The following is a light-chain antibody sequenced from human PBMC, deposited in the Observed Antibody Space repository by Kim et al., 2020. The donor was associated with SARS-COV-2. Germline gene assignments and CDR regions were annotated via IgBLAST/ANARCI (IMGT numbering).Light chain of an antibody. Sequence: ERATLSWRASHSGTNNDLAWYQHRPGRAPRLLSYGASSRATGSPDKFSGSGSGTDFTLTISRLEPEDFAVYYCQQYVSSPYTFGEGTKLEF. CDR3: QQYVSSPYT. V-gene: IGKV3-20*01. CDR1: HSGTNND. CDR2: GAS. J-gene: IGKJ2*01.